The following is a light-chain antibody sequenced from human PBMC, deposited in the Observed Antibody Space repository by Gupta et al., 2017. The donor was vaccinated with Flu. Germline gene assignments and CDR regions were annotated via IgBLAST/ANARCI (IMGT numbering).Light chain of an antibody. CDR2: DDR. J-gene: IGLJ1*01. CDR1: DIGRKS. CDR3: QVFDTDSDHYV. V-gene: IGLV3-21*02. Sequence: SDVLPQPPSVSVAPGQTARITCGGSDIGRKSSHWFQQKPGQAPVLVVYDDRDRHSGIPERFSGSNSGSTATLTINRVEAGDEADYYCQVFDTDSDHYVFGAGIKVTVL.